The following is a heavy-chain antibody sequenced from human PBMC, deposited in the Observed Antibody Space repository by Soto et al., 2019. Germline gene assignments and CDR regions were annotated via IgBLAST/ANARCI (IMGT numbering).Heavy chain of an antibody. CDR1: GYTLTELS. CDR3: ARTHCSSTRCYVGSWDY. CDR2: FDPEDGET. J-gene: IGHJ4*02. D-gene: IGHD2-2*01. Sequence: ASVKVSCKVSGYTLTELSMHWVRQAPGKGLEWMGGFDPEDGETIYAQKFQGRVTMTRDTSTGTAYMELSRLRSDDTAVYYCARTHCSSTRCYVGSWDYWGQGTLVTVSS. V-gene: IGHV1-24*01.